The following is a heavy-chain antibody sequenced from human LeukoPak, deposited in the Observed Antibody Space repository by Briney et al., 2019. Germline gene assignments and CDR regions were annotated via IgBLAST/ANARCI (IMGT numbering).Heavy chain of an antibody. V-gene: IGHV3-30-3*01. CDR3: ARDPLNGYFDY. J-gene: IGHJ4*02. Sequence: PGGSLRLSCAASGFTFSSYAMHWVRQAPGKGLEWVAVISYDGSNKYYADSVKGRFTISRDNSKNTLYLQMNSLRAEDTAVYYCARDPLNGYFDYWGQGTLVTVSS. CDR1: GFTFSSYA. CDR2: ISYDGSNK.